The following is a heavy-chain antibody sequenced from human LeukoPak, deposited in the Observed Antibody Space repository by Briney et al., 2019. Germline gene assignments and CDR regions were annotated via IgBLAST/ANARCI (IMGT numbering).Heavy chain of an antibody. CDR3: ARGLVGTNDY. J-gene: IGHJ4*02. V-gene: IGHV1-2*06. Sequence: ASVKVSCKASGYTFTSYYMHWVRQAPGRGLEWMGRINPNSGGTNYAQKFQGRVTMTRDTSISTAYMELSRLRSADTAVYYCARGLVGTNDYWGQGTLVTVSS. D-gene: IGHD1-26*01. CDR2: INPNSGGT. CDR1: GYTFTSYY.